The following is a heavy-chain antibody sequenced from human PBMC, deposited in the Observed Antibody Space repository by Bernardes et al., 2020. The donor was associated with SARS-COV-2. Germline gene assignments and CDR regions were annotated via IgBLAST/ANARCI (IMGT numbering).Heavy chain of an antibody. CDR2: IYPGDSDI. V-gene: IGHV5-51*01. Sequence: GESLKISCKGSENSFIHYWIIWVRQTPGKGLEWMGIIYPGDSDIRYSPSFQGQVTISVDKSIRTAYLQWSSLKASDTAMYYCARQGLNSGSYGFRWGQGTLVTVS. J-gene: IGHJ4*02. D-gene: IGHD1-26*01. CDR3: ARQGLNSGSYGFR. CDR1: ENSFIHYW.